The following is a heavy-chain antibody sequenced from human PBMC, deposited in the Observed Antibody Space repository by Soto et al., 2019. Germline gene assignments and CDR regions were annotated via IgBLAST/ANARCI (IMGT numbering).Heavy chain of an antibody. CDR2: NDNSGST. CDR3: ASSSFWSFDY. Sequence: PSETLSLTCTVSGGSISSYYWSWIRQPPGKGLEWIGSNDNSGSTYYNPSLKSRVTISVDASKNQFSLRLSSVTAADTAIYHCASSSFWSFDYWGQGALVTVSS. CDR1: GGSISSYY. J-gene: IGHJ4*02. D-gene: IGHD3-3*01. V-gene: IGHV4-59*05.